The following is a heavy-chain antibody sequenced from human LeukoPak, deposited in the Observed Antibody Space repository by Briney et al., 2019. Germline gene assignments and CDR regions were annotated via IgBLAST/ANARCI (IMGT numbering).Heavy chain of an antibody. CDR3: AKETIAVAELFYYYYYGMDV. CDR1: GFTFSTYA. Sequence: GGSLRLSCAASGFTFSTYAMSWVRQAPGKGLEWVSGISGSGGNTYYADSVKGRFTISRDNSKNTLYLQMNSLRAEETAVYYCAKETIAVAELFYYYYYGMDVWGQGTTVTVSS. J-gene: IGHJ6*02. V-gene: IGHV3-23*01. D-gene: IGHD6-19*01. CDR2: ISGSGGNT.